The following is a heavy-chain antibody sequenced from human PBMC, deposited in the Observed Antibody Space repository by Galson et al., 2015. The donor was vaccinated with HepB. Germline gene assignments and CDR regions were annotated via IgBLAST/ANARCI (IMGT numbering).Heavy chain of an antibody. D-gene: IGHD2-15*01. CDR3: ARDKAANPYYYYGMDV. J-gene: IGHJ6*02. V-gene: IGHV1-46*01. Sequence: SVKVSCKASGYTFTSYYMHWVRQAPGQGLEWMGIINPSGGSTSYAQKFQGRVTMTRDTSTSTVYMELSSLRPEDTAVYYCARDKAANPYYYYGMDVWGQGTTVTVSS. CDR2: INPSGGST. CDR1: GYTFTSYY.